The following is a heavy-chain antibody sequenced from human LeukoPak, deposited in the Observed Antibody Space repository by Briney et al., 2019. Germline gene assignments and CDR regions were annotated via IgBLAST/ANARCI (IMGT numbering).Heavy chain of an antibody. CDR2: ISNSGAST. J-gene: IGHJ4*02. V-gene: IGHV3-21*06. D-gene: IGHD3-10*01. CDR1: GFTFSSYS. CDR3: ARESRRCGSGSYPPDY. Sequence: PGESLRLSCVASGFTFSSYSTNWVRQAPGKGLEWVSSISNSGASTDYADSVKGRFTISRDNAKNSLYLQMTSLRAEDTAVYYCARESRRCGSGSYPPDYWGRGTLVTVSS.